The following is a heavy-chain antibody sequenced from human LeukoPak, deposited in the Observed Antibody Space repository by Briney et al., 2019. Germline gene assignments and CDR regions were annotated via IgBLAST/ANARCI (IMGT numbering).Heavy chain of an antibody. V-gene: IGHV4-59*01. D-gene: IGHD3-10*01. J-gene: IGHJ4*02. CDR1: GGSISSYY. CDR3: ARDRAFLY. Sequence: SETLSLTCTVSGGSISSYYWSWIRQPPGKGPEWIGYISYSGSTNYNPSLQSRVTISVDTSKKQFSLNLSSVTAADTAVYYCARDRAFLYWGQGTLVTVSS. CDR2: ISYSGST.